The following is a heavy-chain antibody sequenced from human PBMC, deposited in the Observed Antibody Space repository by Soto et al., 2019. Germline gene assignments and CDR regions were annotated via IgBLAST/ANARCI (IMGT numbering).Heavy chain of an antibody. CDR1: GASVAGGSYY. Sequence: QVQLRESGPGLVKPSQTLSLTSSVSGASVAGGSYYWSWVRQPPGQGLEWIAYIPSRGRPFYNPSLTSRGTISADTSKNQRSLQLTSVTAADTAVYYCARDTYSGYDFGLWGQGTLVTVSS. J-gene: IGHJ5*02. CDR2: IPSRGRP. V-gene: IGHV4-30-4*01. D-gene: IGHD5-12*01. CDR3: ARDTYSGYDFGL.